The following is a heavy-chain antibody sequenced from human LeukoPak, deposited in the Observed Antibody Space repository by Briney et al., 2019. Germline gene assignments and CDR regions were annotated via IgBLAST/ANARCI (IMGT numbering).Heavy chain of an antibody. D-gene: IGHD6-19*01. V-gene: IGHV3-33*06. CDR1: GFTFSSYG. J-gene: IGHJ4*02. CDR2: IWYDGSNK. CDR3: ANTRHSRTEQWPAFDY. Sequence: GGSLRLSCAASGFTFSSYGMHWVRQAPGKGLEWVAVIWYDGSNKYYADSVKGRFTISRDNSKNTLYLQMNSLRAEDTAVYYCANTRHSRTEQWPAFDYWGQGTLVTVSS.